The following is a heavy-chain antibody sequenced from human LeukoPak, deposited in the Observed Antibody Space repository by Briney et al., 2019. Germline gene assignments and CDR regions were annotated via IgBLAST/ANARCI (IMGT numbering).Heavy chain of an antibody. CDR1: GFTLTGYT. J-gene: IGHJ4*02. D-gene: IGHD3-10*01. CDR3: ARESNRNYYGSGSSKGGDY. CDR2: ISTSSTR. Sequence: GGSLRLSCAASGFTLTGYTMTWVRQAPGKGLDWISSISTSSTRYYADSVKGRFTVSRDNAKNSLSLQMNSLRDEDTAVYYCARESNRNYYGSGSSKGGDYWGQGTLVTVSS. V-gene: IGHV3-48*02.